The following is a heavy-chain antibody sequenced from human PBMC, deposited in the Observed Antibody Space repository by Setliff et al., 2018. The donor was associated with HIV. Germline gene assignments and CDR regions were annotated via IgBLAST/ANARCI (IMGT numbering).Heavy chain of an antibody. Sequence: SETLSLTCTVSGGSISSNNYYWGWIRQPPGKGLEWIGYIYYSGSTYYNPSLKSRATISVDMSKNQFSLRLSSVTAADTAVYYCIIAYSSGWLAPMGFDSWGQGTLVTVSS. J-gene: IGHJ4*02. CDR2: IYYSGST. V-gene: IGHV4-39*01. CDR1: GGSISSNNYY. CDR3: IIAYSSGWLAPMGFDS. D-gene: IGHD6-19*01.